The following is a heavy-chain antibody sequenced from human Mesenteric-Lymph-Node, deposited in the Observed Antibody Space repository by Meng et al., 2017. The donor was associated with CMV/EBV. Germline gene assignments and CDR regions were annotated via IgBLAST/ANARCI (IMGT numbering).Heavy chain of an antibody. CDR3: AREGAEGDFDY. V-gene: IGHV4-61*01. CDR2: IYYRGST. J-gene: IGHJ4*02. Sequence: GSLRLSCTVSGGSVSSGSFYWSWIRQPPGEELEWIGYIYYRGSTNYNPSLKSRVTISVDTSKNQFSLKLSSVTAADTAVYYCAREGAEGDFDYWGQGTLVTVSS. D-gene: IGHD3-16*01. CDR1: GGSVSSGSFY.